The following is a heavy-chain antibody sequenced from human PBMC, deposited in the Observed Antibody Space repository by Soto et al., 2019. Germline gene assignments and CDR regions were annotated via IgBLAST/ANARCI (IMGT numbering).Heavy chain of an antibody. V-gene: IGHV3-30*18. CDR2: ISYDGRVE. D-gene: IGHD2-2*01. CDR3: AKVGGLVPAAKYYYGLDV. J-gene: IGHJ6*02. Sequence: GGSLRLSCAGSGFTFSGFGIHWVRQAPGKGLEWLALISYDGRVEYYPESVKGRFTISRDNSKNTAFLQMNSLRNDDTAVYYCAKVGGLVPAAKYYYGLDVWGQGTTVTVS. CDR1: GFTFSGFG.